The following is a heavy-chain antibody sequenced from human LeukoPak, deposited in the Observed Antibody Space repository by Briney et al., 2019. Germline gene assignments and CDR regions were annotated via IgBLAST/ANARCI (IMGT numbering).Heavy chain of an antibody. CDR2: ISYDGSNK. J-gene: IGHJ3*02. V-gene: IGHV3-30*04. CDR1: GFTFSSYA. D-gene: IGHD4-17*01. CDR3: ANHDYGDYAVAFDI. Sequence: SGGSLRLSCAASGFTFSSYAMHWVRQAPGKGLEWVAVISYDGSNKYYADSVKGRFTISRDNSKNTLYLQMNSPRAEDTAVYYCANHDYGDYAVAFDIWGQGTMVTVSS.